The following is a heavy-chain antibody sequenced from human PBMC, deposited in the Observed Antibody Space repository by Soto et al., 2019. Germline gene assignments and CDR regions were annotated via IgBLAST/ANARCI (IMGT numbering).Heavy chain of an antibody. D-gene: IGHD2-15*01. CDR1: GYTFTSYD. CDR3: ARGPRGIVVVVAANRYAFDI. V-gene: IGHV1-8*01. J-gene: IGHJ3*02. Sequence: ASVKVSCKASGYTFTSYDINWVRQATGQGLEWMGWMNPNSGNTGYAQKFQGRVTMTRNTSISTAYMELSSLRPEDTAVYYCARGPRGIVVVVAANRYAFDIWGQGTMVTVSS. CDR2: MNPNSGNT.